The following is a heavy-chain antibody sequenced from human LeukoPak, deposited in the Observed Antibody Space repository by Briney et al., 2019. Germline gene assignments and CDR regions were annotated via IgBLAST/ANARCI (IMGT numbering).Heavy chain of an antibody. V-gene: IGHV3-30*18. CDR1: GFTFSSYG. J-gene: IGHJ4*02. D-gene: IGHD2-2*01. CDR2: ISYDGSNK. CDR3: VKAEGYCSSTSCKTPFDY. Sequence: GRSLRLSCAASGFTFSSYGMHWVRQAPGKGLEWVAVISYDGSNKYYADSVKGRFTISRDNSKNTLYLQMNSLRAEDTAVYYCVKAEGYCSSTSCKTPFDYWGQGTLVTVSS.